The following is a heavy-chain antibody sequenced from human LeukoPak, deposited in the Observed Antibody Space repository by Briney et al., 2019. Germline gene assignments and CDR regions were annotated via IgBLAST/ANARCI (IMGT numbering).Heavy chain of an antibody. J-gene: IGHJ4*02. D-gene: IGHD3-3*01. CDR2: IYYRGST. V-gene: IGHV4-59*01. CDR3: ARHTGLWSDKSSFDY. CDR1: GGSISSYY. Sequence: SETLSLTCTVSGGSISSYYWSWIRQPPGKGLEWIGYIYYRGSTNYNPSLKSRVTISVDTSKNQFSLKLSSVTAADTAVYYCARHTGLWSDKSSFDYWGQGTLVTVSS.